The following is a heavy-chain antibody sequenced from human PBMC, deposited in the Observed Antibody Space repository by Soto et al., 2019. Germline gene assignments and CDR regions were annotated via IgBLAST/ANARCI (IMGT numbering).Heavy chain of an antibody. Sequence: EVQLVESGGGLVQPGGSLRLSCAASGFTVSSIHMSWVRQAPGKGLEWVSVIYNDGSTYYADSVKGRFTISRDTSRETVYLQWNNLRAEDTACYYCAINSVQDPNYFYAIDVWGKRSTVTVSS. V-gene: IGHV3-66*01. CDR1: GFTVSSIH. CDR3: AINSVQDPNYFYAIDV. D-gene: IGHD3-10*01. J-gene: IGHJ6*04. CDR2: IYNDGST.